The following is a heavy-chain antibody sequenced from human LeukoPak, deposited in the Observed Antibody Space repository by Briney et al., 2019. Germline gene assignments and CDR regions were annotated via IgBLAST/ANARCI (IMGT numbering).Heavy chain of an antibody. D-gene: IGHD3-22*01. J-gene: IGHJ4*02. V-gene: IGHV3-20*04. CDR3: ARDLSYYYDSRPAAFDY. CDR2: INWNGGST. Sequence: GGSLRLSCAASGFTFDDYGMSWVRQAPGKGLEWVSGINWNGGSTGYADSVKGRFTISRDNAKNSLYLQMNSLRAEDTAVYYCARDLSYYYDSRPAAFDYWGQGTLVTVSS. CDR1: GFTFDDYG.